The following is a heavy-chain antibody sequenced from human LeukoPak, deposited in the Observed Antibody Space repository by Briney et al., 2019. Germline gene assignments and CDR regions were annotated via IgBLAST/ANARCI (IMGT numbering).Heavy chain of an antibody. D-gene: IGHD3-22*01. V-gene: IGHV3-21*01. J-gene: IGHJ4*02. CDR3: ARAPDYYDSSGYYPYYFDY. Sequence: PGGSLRLSCAASGFTFSSYSMNWVRQAPGKGLEWASSISSSSGYIYYADSVKGRFTISRDNAKNSLYLQMNSLRAEDTAVYYCARAPDYYDSSGYYPYYFDYWGQGTLVTVSS. CDR2: ISSSSGYI. CDR1: GFTFSSYS.